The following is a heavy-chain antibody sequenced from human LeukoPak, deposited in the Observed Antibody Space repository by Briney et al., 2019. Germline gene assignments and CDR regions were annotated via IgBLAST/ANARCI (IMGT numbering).Heavy chain of an antibody. CDR1: GITFTNFW. CDR2: IKQDGSEK. Sequence: GGSLRLSCAASGITFTNFWMTWVRQAPGKGLGWVANIKQDGSEKYYVDAVKGRFTISRDNAKNSLYLQMNNLRVEDTAVYYCGRNMDVWGQGTTVTVSS. V-gene: IGHV3-7*01. J-gene: IGHJ6*02. CDR3: GRNMDV.